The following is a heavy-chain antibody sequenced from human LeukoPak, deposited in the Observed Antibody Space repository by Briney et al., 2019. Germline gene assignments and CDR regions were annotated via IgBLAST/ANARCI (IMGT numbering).Heavy chain of an antibody. V-gene: IGHV3-21*01. CDR2: ISSSSSYI. Sequence: GGSLRLSCAASGFTFSSYSMNWVRQAPGKGLEWVSSISSSSSYIYYADSVKGRFTISRDNAKNSLYLQMNSLRAEDTAAYYCARDLRGRIAVAEFPDYWGQGTLVTVSS. CDR3: ARDLRGRIAVAEFPDY. J-gene: IGHJ4*02. CDR1: GFTFSSYS. D-gene: IGHD6-19*01.